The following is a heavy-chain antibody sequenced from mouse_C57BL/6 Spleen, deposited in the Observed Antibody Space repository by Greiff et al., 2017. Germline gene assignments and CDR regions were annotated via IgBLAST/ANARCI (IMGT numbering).Heavy chain of an antibody. Sequence: VQLQESGPGLVQPSQSLSITCTVSGFSLTSYGVHWVRQSPGKGLEWLGVIWSGGSTDYNAAFISRLSISKDNSKSQVFFKMNSLQADDTAIYYCARNFYYGSSYWYVDVWGTGTTVTVSS. CDR2: IWSGGST. J-gene: IGHJ1*03. CDR3: ARNFYYGSSYWYVDV. D-gene: IGHD1-1*01. CDR1: GFSLTSYG. V-gene: IGHV2-2*01.